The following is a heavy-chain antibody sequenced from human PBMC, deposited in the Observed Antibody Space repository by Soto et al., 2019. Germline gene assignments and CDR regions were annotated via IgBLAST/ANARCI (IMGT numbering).Heavy chain of an antibody. V-gene: IGHV1-69*02. Sequence: QVQLVQSGAEVKKPGSSVKVSCKASGGTFSSYTSSWVRQAPGQRLEWMGRIIPILGIANYAQKFQRRVTITADKSTSTAYMELSSLRSEDTAVYYCAMEYCSSTSCYRDYWGQGTLVTVSS. CDR3: AMEYCSSTSCYRDY. D-gene: IGHD2-2*02. J-gene: IGHJ4*02. CDR1: GGTFSSYT. CDR2: IIPILGIA.